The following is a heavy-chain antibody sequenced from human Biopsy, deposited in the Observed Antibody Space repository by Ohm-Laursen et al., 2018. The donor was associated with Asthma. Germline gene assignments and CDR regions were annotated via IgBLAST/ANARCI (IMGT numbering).Heavy chain of an antibody. J-gene: IGHJ4*02. CDR3: ARDVMEWYLPAIDF. Sequence: SSLRLSCAATGFTFRSYAMHWVRQAPGKGLEWVAVGGSYYDGGLKYYADSVNGRFTVSGDDSKNTLYLQMNSLRPDDTAVYYCARDVMEWYLPAIDFWGQGTLVTVSS. CDR2: GGSYYDGGLK. CDR1: GFTFRSYA. V-gene: IGHV3-30-3*01. D-gene: IGHD3-3*01.